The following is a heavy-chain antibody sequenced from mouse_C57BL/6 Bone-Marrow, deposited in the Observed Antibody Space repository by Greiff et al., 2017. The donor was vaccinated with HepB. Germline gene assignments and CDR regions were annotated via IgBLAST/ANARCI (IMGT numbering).Heavy chain of an antibody. V-gene: IGHV1-72*01. CDR1: GYTFTSYW. CDR2: IDPNSGGT. D-gene: IGHD1-1*01. Sequence: QVQLKQPGAELVKPGASVKLSCKASGYTFTSYWMHWVKQRPGRGLEWIGRIDPNSGGTKYNEKFKSKATLTVDKPSSTAYMQLSSLTSEDSAVYYCAREIDYYGSSYGGAMDYWGQGTSVTVSS. CDR3: AREIDYYGSSYGGAMDY. J-gene: IGHJ4*01.